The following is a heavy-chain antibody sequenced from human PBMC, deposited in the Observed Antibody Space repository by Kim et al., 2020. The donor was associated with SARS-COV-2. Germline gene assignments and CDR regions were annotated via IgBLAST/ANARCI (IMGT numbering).Heavy chain of an antibody. CDR3: ARDHDSSGYLGAYHFDY. J-gene: IGHJ4*02. CDR1: GFTFSIYW. Sequence: GGSLRLSCAASGFTFSIYWMTWVRQAPGKGLEWVASIKKDGSEKYYVDSVKGRFTISRDNAKNSLYLQMNSLRAEDTAVYYCARDHDSSGYLGAYHFDYWGQGTLVTVSS. CDR2: IKKDGSEK. D-gene: IGHD3-22*01. V-gene: IGHV3-7*01.